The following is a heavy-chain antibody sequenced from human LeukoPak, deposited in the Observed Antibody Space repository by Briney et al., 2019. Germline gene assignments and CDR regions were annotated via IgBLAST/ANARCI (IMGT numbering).Heavy chain of an antibody. D-gene: IGHD2-15*01. V-gene: IGHV1-2*02. Sequence: GASVKVSCKASGYTFTGYYMHWVRQAPGQGLEWMGWINPNSGGTNYAQKFRGRVTMTRDTSISTAYMELSRLRSDDTAVYYCARGGPTLGGSEPFDYWGQGTLVTVSS. J-gene: IGHJ4*02. CDR3: ARGGPTLGGSEPFDY. CDR2: INPNSGGT. CDR1: GYTFTGYY.